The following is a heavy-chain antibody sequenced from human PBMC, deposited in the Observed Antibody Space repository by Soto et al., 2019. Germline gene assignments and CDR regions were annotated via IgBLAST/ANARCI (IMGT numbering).Heavy chain of an antibody. Sequence: EVQLVESGGDWVKPGGSLRLSCIGSGFTFRNAYMSWVRQAPGKGLEWIGRLRNKADGETTDYAAPVKGRFTISRDDSKNTLYLQMNSLKTEDTAVYSCATGMHWLPSPFYFSYYSMDVWGQGTTVTVS. CDR1: GFTFRNAY. CDR2: LRNKADGETT. J-gene: IGHJ6*02. D-gene: IGHD3-9*01. V-gene: IGHV3-15*01. CDR3: ATGMHWLPSPFYFSYYSMDV.